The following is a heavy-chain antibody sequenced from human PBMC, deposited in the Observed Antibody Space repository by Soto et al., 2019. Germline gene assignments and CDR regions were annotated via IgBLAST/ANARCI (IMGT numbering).Heavy chain of an antibody. CDR2: INSDVSST. CDR1: GFTFNNYW. V-gene: IGHV3-74*01. CDR3: ARGPEGINWYTHPIDY. D-gene: IGHD6-13*01. J-gene: IGHJ4*02. Sequence: EVHLVESGGGLVQPGGSLRLSCAASGFTFNNYWMHWVRQVQGKGLVGVSRINSDVSSTSYADSVKGRFTISRDNAKNMLYLQMNSLRVEDTAVYYCARGPEGINWYTHPIDYWGQGTLVTVSS.